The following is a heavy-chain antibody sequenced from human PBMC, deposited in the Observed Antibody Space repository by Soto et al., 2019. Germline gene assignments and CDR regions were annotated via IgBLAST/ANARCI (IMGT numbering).Heavy chain of an antibody. D-gene: IGHD5-18*01. CDR2: IGGYTGNT. Sequence: QVQLVQSGAEVREPGASVKVPCKASGYTFTNYCVSWVRQAPGQGLEWMGWIGGYTGNTNYPQKLQGRVTVTTDPSTITAYMELRSLRSDDTAVYYWAPHTFDTGMPSGYWVQGTLVTVSS. CDR1: GYTFTNYC. J-gene: IGHJ4*02. CDR3: APHTFDTGMPSGY. V-gene: IGHV1-18*01.